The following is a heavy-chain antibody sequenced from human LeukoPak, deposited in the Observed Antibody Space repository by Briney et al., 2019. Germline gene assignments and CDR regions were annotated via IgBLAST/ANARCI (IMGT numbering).Heavy chain of an antibody. CDR1: GGSISSSSYY. CDR2: IYYRGNT. CDR3: AREFEYSSSSGLFDI. V-gene: IGHV4-39*07. D-gene: IGHD6-6*01. Sequence: KPSETLSLTCTVSGGSISSSSYYWGWIRQPPGKGLQWIGSIYYRGNTYYTPSLKSRVTISVDTSKNQFSLNLASVTAADTAVYYCAREFEYSSSSGLFDIWGPGTMVTVSS. J-gene: IGHJ3*02.